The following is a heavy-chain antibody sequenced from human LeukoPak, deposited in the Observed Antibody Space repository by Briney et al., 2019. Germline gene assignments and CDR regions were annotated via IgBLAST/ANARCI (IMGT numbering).Heavy chain of an antibody. J-gene: IGHJ4*02. CDR3: ARRAGAYSHPYDY. CDR2: ISGSGGST. Sequence: GGSLRLSCAASGFTFSSYGMSWVRQAPGKGLEWVSAISGSGGSTYYADSVKGRFTISRDNSKNTLYLQMNSLRADDTAVYYCARRAGAYSHPYDYWGQGTLVTVSS. D-gene: IGHD4/OR15-4a*01. V-gene: IGHV3-23*01. CDR1: GFTFSSYG.